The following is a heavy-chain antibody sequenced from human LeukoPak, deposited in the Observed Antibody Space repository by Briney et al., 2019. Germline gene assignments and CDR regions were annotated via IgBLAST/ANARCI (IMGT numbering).Heavy chain of an antibody. J-gene: IGHJ4*02. Sequence: GGSLRLSCAASGFTFSSFAMSWVRQAPGKGLEWVSTITDSGDTTYSADSVKGRFTISRDNSKNTLYLQMNSLRAEDTAVYYCAGDYGDYDFVFDYWGQGTLVTVSS. CDR1: GFTFSSFA. CDR3: AGDYGDYDFVFDY. D-gene: IGHD4-17*01. V-gene: IGHV3-23*01. CDR2: ITDSGDTT.